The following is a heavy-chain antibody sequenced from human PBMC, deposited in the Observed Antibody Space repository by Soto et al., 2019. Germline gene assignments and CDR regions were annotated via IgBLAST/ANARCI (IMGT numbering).Heavy chain of an antibody. CDR3: ARDRARGVILDAFDI. J-gene: IGHJ3*02. CDR1: GYTFTSYG. D-gene: IGHD3-10*01. V-gene: IGHV1-18*01. Sequence: QVQLVQSGAEVKKPGASVKVSCKASGYTFTSYGISWVRQAPGQGLEWMGWISAYNGNTNYAQKLQGRVTMTRDTPTRTAYMELRSLRSDDTAVYYCARDRARGVILDAFDIWGQGTMVTVSS. CDR2: ISAYNGNT.